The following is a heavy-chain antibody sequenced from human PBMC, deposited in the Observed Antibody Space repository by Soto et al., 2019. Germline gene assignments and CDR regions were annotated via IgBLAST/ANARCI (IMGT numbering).Heavy chain of an antibody. J-gene: IGHJ4*02. CDR1: GFTFSSYA. D-gene: IGHD2-15*01. Sequence: LRLSCAASGFTFSSYAMSWVRQAPGKGLEWVSAISGSGGSTYYADSVKGRFTISRDNSKNTLYLQMNSLRAEDTAVYYCAKDHCSGGSCYSGLFDYWGQGTLVTVSS. CDR3: AKDHCSGGSCYSGLFDY. CDR2: ISGSGGST. V-gene: IGHV3-23*01.